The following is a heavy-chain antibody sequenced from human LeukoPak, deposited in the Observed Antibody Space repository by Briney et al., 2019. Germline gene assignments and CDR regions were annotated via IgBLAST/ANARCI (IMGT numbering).Heavy chain of an antibody. D-gene: IGHD6-19*01. Sequence: GXSLRLSCAASAFTLSSYTMNWVRQAPGKGLEWVSSISSSGRYIYYADSVKGRFTISRDNAKNSLYLQMNSLRAEDTAVYYCARVSQAGWDVWGKGTTVTVSS. CDR2: ISSSGRYI. CDR3: ARVSQAGWDV. V-gene: IGHV3-21*01. J-gene: IGHJ6*04. CDR1: AFTLSSYT.